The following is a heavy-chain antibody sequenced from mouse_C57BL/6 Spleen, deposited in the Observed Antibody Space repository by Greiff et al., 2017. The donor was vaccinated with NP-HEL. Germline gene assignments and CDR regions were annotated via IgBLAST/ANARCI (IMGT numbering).Heavy chain of an antibody. CDR2: INYDGSST. CDR3: ARDAHYYGSSFDY. D-gene: IGHD1-1*01. V-gene: IGHV5-16*01. CDR1: GFTFSDYY. Sequence: VKVVESEGGLVQPGSSMKLSCTASGFTFSDYYMAWVRQVPEKGLEWVANINYDGSSTYYLDSLKSRFIISRDNAKNILYLQMSSLKSEDTATYYCARDAHYYGSSFDYWGQGTTLTVSS. J-gene: IGHJ2*01.